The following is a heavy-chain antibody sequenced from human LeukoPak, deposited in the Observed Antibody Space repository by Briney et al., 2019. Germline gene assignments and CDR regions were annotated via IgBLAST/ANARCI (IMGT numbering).Heavy chain of an antibody. Sequence: SETLSLTCTVSGGSIRSSSYYGGWIRQPPGKGLEWIGSIYYSGSTYYNPSLKSRVTISVDTSKNQFSLKLSSVTAADTAVYYCARLDIVATIFDYWGQGTLVTVSS. CDR1: GGSIRSSSYY. CDR3: ARLDIVATIFDY. J-gene: IGHJ4*02. V-gene: IGHV4-39*01. D-gene: IGHD5-12*01. CDR2: IYYSGST.